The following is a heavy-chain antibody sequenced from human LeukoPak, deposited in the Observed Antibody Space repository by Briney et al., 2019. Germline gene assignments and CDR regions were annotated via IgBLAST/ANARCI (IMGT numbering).Heavy chain of an antibody. CDR3: ARGTLSSSGWLYYGMDV. CDR1: GFTFSSYA. J-gene: IGHJ6*02. D-gene: IGHD6-19*01. Sequence: PGGSLRLSCAASGFTFSSYAMHWVRQAPGKGLEWVAVISYDGSNKYYADSVKGRFTISRDNSKNTLYLQMNSLRAEDTAVYYCARGTLSSSGWLYYGMDVWGQGTTVTVSS. CDR2: ISYDGSNK. V-gene: IGHV3-30-3*01.